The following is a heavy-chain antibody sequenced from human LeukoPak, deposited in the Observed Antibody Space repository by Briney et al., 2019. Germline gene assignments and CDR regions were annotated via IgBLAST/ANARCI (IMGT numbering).Heavy chain of an antibody. D-gene: IGHD1-26*01. CDR3: ARGLVGAHQQ. Sequence: SETLSLTCAVYGGSFSGYYWSWIRQPPGKGLEWIGEINHSGSTNYNPSLKSQVTISVDTSKNQFSLKLSSVTAADTAVYYCARGLVGAHQQWGQGTLVTVSS. V-gene: IGHV4-34*01. J-gene: IGHJ4*02. CDR2: INHSGST. CDR1: GGSFSGYY.